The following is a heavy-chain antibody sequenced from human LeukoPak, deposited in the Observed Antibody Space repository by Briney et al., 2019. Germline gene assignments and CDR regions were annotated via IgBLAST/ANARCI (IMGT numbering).Heavy chain of an antibody. V-gene: IGHV3-53*01. CDR2: IYSGGST. D-gene: IGHD5-18*01. CDR3: ARDPEYSYGDPTRGSYYYMDV. J-gene: IGHJ6*03. CDR1: GFTFSSYG. Sequence: PGGSLRLSCAASGFTFSSYGMHWVRQAPGRGLEWVSVIYSGGSTYYADSVKGRFTISRDNSKNTLYLQMNSLRAEDTAVYYCARDPEYSYGDPTRGSYYYMDVWGKGTTVTVSS.